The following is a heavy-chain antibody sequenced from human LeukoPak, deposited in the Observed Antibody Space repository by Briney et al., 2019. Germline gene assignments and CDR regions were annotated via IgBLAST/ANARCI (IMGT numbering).Heavy chain of an antibody. CDR3: ARVGYSSVWTPFAMDV. Sequence: SQTLSLTCAISGDSVSSNSAAWNWIRQSPSRGLEWLGRTYYRSKWYNDYAVSVKSRITINPDTSKNQFSLQLNSVTPEDTAVYYCARVGYSSVWTPFAMDVWGRGTTVTVSS. V-gene: IGHV6-1*01. CDR1: GDSVSSNSAA. D-gene: IGHD6-19*01. CDR2: TYYRSKWYN. J-gene: IGHJ6*02.